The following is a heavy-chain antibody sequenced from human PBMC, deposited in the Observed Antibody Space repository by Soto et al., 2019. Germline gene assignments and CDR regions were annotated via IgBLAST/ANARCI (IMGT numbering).Heavy chain of an antibody. Sequence: SLRLSCAASGFTFSSYAMHWVLQAPGKGLEWVAVISYDGSNKYYADSVKGRFTISRDNSKNTLYLQMNSLRAEDTAVYYCARDAIPVAAAGNGVDYWGQGTLVTVSS. CDR1: GFTFSSYA. D-gene: IGHD6-13*01. CDR3: ARDAIPVAAAGNGVDY. V-gene: IGHV3-30-3*01. CDR2: ISYDGSNK. J-gene: IGHJ4*02.